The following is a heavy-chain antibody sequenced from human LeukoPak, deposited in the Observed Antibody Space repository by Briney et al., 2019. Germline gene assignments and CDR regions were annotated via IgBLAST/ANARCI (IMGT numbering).Heavy chain of an antibody. CDR1: GFTFTAYS. CDR2: IYSGGST. D-gene: IGHD6-6*01. J-gene: IGHJ4*02. V-gene: IGHV3-66*01. Sequence: PGGSLRLSCAASGFTFTAYSMTWVRQAPGKGLEWVSVIYSGGSTYYADSVKGRFTISRDNSKNTLYLQMNSLRAEDTAVYYCARDTRSIDYWGQGTLVTVSS. CDR3: ARDTRSIDY.